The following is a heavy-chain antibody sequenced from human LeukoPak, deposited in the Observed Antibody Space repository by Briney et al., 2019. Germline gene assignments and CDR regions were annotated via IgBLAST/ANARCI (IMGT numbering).Heavy chain of an antibody. CDR2: IIPIFGTA. V-gene: IGHV1-69*05. CDR3: ARASYCSSTSCYLDFQH. D-gene: IGHD2-2*01. Sequence: PGGSLRLSCAASGFTFSSYAISWVRQAPGQGPEWMGGIIPIFGTANYAQKFQGRVTITTDESTSTAYMELSSLRSEDTAVYYCARASYCSSTSCYLDFQHWGQGTLVTVSS. CDR1: GFTFSSYA. J-gene: IGHJ1*01.